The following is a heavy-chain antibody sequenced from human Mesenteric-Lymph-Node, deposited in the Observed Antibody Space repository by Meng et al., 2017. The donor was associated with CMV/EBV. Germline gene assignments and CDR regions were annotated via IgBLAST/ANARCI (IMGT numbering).Heavy chain of an antibody. V-gene: IGHV3-21*01. CDR2: ISTTSRFI. CDR1: YT. CDR3: ARVMRETDSDFWSSYYTEPFDY. D-gene: IGHD3-3*01. J-gene: IGHJ4*02. Sequence: YTMKGVRQAAGKGLEWVSSISTTSRFIWYADSVEGRFTTSRDNAKSSLYLQISSLRAEDTAVYYCARVMRETDSDFWSSYYTEPFDYWGQGTLVTVSS.